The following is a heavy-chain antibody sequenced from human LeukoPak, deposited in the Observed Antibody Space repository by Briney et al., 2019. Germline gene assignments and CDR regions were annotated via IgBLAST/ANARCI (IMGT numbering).Heavy chain of an antibody. CDR2: INHSGST. D-gene: IGHD3-10*01. CDR3: ARLLLWFGAYGMDV. Sequence: SETLSLTCAVYGGSFSGYYWSWIRQPPRKGLEWIGEINHSGSTNYSPSLKSRVTISVDTSKNQFSLKLSSVTAADTAVYYCARLLLWFGAYGMDVWGQGTTVTVSS. J-gene: IGHJ6*02. V-gene: IGHV4-34*01. CDR1: GGSFSGYY.